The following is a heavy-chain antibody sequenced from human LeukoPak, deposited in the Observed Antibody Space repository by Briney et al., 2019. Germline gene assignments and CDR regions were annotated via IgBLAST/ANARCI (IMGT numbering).Heavy chain of an antibody. D-gene: IGHD5-18*01. V-gene: IGHV1-69*06. Sequence: SVKVSCKASGGTFSSYAISWVRQAPGPGLEWMGGIIPIFGTANYAQKFQGRVTITADKSTSTAYMELSSLRSEDTAVYYCAREGYSYGYDYWGQGTLVTVSS. CDR2: IIPIFGTA. CDR1: GGTFSSYA. CDR3: AREGYSYGYDY. J-gene: IGHJ4*02.